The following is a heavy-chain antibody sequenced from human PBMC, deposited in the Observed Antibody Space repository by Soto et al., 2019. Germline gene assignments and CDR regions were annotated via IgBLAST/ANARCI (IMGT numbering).Heavy chain of an antibody. CDR3: ARDHYGSGSFDY. D-gene: IGHD3-10*01. CDR2: ISYDGSNK. Sequence: QVQLVESGGGVVQPGRSLRLSCAASGFTFSSYAMHWVRQAPGKGLEWVAVISYDGSNKYYADSVKGRFTISRDNSKNTLYLQMNSLRAEDTAVYYYARDHYGSGSFDYWGQGTLVTVSS. V-gene: IGHV3-30-3*01. CDR1: GFTFSSYA. J-gene: IGHJ4*02.